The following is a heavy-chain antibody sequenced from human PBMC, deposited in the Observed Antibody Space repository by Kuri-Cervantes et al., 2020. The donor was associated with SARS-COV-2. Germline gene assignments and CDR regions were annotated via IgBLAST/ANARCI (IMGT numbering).Heavy chain of an antibody. J-gene: IGHJ4*02. CDR2: INPNSGGT. CDR3: TRDGGIAARSDY. V-gene: IGHV1-2*02. CDR1: GYTFTGYY. Sequence: ASVKVSCKASGYTFTGYYIHWVRQAPGQGLEWMGWINPNSGGTNYAQKFQGRVTVTSDTSISTAYMELSGLRSDDTAVYYCTRDGGIAARSDYWGQGTLVTVSS. D-gene: IGHD6-6*01.